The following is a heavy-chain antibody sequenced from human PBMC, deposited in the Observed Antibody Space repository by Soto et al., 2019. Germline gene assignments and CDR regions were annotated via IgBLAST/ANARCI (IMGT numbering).Heavy chain of an antibody. CDR1: GFSFSDYG. D-gene: IGHD1-20*01. CDR3: ARAPSGDYNMYDYYTMDV. CDR2: VWFDGGNK. J-gene: IGHJ6*02. Sequence: GSLRLSCAASGFSFSDYGMHWVRQAPGKGLEWVAVVWFDGGNKFYADSVKGRFTISRDNAKNTLFLQMNSLRDVDTAVYYCARAPSGDYNMYDYYTMDVWGQGTTVTVSS. V-gene: IGHV3-33*01.